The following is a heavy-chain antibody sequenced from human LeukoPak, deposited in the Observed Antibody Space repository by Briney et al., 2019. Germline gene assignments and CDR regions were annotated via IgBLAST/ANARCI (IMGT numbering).Heavy chain of an antibody. CDR1: GFTFDDYA. CDR3: AKARFDDILTDYFDY. D-gene: IGHD3-9*01. V-gene: IGHV3-9*01. J-gene: IGHJ4*02. CDR2: ISWNSGSI. Sequence: GGSLRLSCAASGFTFDDYAMHWVQQAPGKGLEWVSGISWNSGSIGYADSVKGRFTISRDNAKNSLYLQMNSLRAEDTALYYCAKARFDDILTDYFDYWGQGTLVTVSS.